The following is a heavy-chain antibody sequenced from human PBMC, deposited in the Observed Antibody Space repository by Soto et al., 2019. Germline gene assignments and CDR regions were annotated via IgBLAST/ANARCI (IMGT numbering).Heavy chain of an antibody. V-gene: IGHV1-69*06. J-gene: IGHJ4*02. CDR2: IVPMFGTS. CDR1: GGTSTRYA. Sequence: QERLVQSGAEVRKPGSSVKVSCKVTGGTSTRYAINWVRQAPGQGLEWMGGIVPMFGTSKYAQKFQGRVTITADTSTYIAYMELRSLRSEDTAVYYCNRGSEYDFWSGYLWGQGTLVSFAS. CDR3: NRGSEYDFWSGYL. D-gene: IGHD3-3*01.